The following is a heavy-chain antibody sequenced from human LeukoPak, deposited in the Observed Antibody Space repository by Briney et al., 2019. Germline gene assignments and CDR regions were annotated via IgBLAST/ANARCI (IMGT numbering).Heavy chain of an antibody. CDR1: GFTFSNYA. D-gene: IGHD3-10*01. Sequence: PGGSLRLSCVASGFTFSNYAMSWVRQAPGKGPEWVSVISAGGSTYYADSVKGRVTISRDNSKNTLYLQMNSLRVEDTAVYYCAKDRGEVYYGSGSYFDFWGQGTLVTVSS. CDR3: AKDRGEVYYGSGSYFDF. J-gene: IGHJ4*02. V-gene: IGHV3-23*01. CDR2: ISAGGST.